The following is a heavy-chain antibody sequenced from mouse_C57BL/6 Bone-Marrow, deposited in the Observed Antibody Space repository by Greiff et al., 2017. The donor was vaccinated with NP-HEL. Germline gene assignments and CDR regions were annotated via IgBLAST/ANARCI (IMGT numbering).Heavy chain of an antibody. D-gene: IGHD4-1*01. J-gene: IGHJ3*01. CDR1: GYTFTSYW. CDR2: IYPGSGST. CDR3: AGLTGTGAWFAY. V-gene: IGHV1-55*01. Sequence: VQLQQSGAELVKPGASVKMSCKASGYTFTSYWITWVKQRPGQGLEWIGDIYPGSGSTNYNEKFKSKATLTVDTSSSTAYMQLSSLTSEDSAVYYCAGLTGTGAWFAYWGQGTLVTVSA.